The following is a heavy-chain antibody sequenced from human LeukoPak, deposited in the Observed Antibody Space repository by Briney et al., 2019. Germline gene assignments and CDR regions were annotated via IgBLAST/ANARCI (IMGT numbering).Heavy chain of an antibody. V-gene: IGHV3-53*01. CDR2: TYSDGNT. D-gene: IGHD1-14*01. J-gene: IGHJ3*02. CDR3: VRKNQDFNAAFDI. Sequence: GGSLRLSCAASGFTVSNNYMSWARQAPGKGLEWVSITYSDGNTNYAVSVKGRFTISRDTSQNTLSLQMNSLRAEDTAVYYCVRKNQDFNAAFDIWGQGTVVTVSP. CDR1: GFTVSNNY.